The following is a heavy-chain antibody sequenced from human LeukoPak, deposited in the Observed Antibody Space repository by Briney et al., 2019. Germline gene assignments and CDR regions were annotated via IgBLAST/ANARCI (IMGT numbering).Heavy chain of an antibody. Sequence: NSSETLSLTCTVSGGSISSGGYYWSWIRQHPGKGLEWIGYIYYSGSTYYNPSLKSRVTISVDTSKNQFSLKLSSVTAADTAVYYCARRAYSNSDPYYFDYWGQGTLVTVSS. J-gene: IGHJ4*02. CDR1: GGSISSGGYY. V-gene: IGHV4-31*03. D-gene: IGHD4-4*01. CDR3: ARRAYSNSDPYYFDY. CDR2: IYYSGST.